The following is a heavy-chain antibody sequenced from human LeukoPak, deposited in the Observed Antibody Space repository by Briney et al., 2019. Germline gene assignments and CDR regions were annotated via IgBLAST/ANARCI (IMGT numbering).Heavy chain of an antibody. CDR1: GVSFSGYY. CDR2: INHSGST. J-gene: IGHJ3*02. Sequence: PSETLSLTCAVYGVSFSGYYWSWIRQPPGKGPEWIGEINHSGSTNYNPSLKSRVTISVDTSKNQFSLKLSSVTAADTAVYYCARVSDAFDIWGQGTMVTVSS. CDR3: ARVSDAFDI. V-gene: IGHV4-34*01.